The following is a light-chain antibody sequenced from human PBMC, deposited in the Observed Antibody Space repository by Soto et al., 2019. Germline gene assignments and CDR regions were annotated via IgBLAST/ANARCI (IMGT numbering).Light chain of an antibody. CDR2: WAP. CDR3: QQYYTTPRT. CDR1: QTVLDSSNNKDY. V-gene: IGKV4-1*01. J-gene: IGKJ1*01. Sequence: DIVMTQSPDCLAVSLGERATINCRSSQTVLDSSNNKDYLSWYQQKAGQPPKLLIYWAPTRDFGVPDRFSGSGSGTDFTLTISSLQAAGVAVYYCQQYYTTPRTFGHGTKVDIK.